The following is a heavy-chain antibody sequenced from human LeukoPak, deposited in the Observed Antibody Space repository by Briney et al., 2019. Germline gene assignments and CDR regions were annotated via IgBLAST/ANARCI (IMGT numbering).Heavy chain of an antibody. V-gene: IGHV4-39*07. Sequence: SETLSLTCRVSGASINSGSNYWGWIRQPPGKTLEWIGSIYSSGSTYYNPSLKCRVIIMIDTPKNHFSLTLSSVTAADTAVYYCARSDGYGLVGIWGQGTMVTVSS. CDR2: IYSSGST. CDR3: ARSDGYGLVGI. D-gene: IGHD5-18*01. CDR1: GASINSGSNY. J-gene: IGHJ3*02.